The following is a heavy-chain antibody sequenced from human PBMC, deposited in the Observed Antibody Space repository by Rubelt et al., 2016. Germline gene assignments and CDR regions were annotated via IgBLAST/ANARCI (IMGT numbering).Heavy chain of an antibody. J-gene: IGHJ4*02. CDR3: AKDKGTSGYPLFDS. CDR1: GFYFPYFI. V-gene: IGHV3-23*01. CDR2: IKAGGSRT. Sequence: PGGSLRLSCAASGFYFPYFIMNWVRQAPGRGLEWVSTIKAGGSRTFYAESVEGRFTISRDDSKNMLYLQMNSLRGEDTAIYYCAKDKGTSGYPLFDSWGQGRLVTVSS. D-gene: IGHD3-22*01.